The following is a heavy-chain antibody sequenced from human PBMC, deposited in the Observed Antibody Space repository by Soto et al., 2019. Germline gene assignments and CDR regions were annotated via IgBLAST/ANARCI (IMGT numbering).Heavy chain of an antibody. CDR3: AKALMVVIITSFDY. CDR2: ISGSGDST. D-gene: IGHD3-22*01. CDR1: GFTFSGYG. V-gene: IGHV3-23*01. J-gene: IGHJ4*02. Sequence: GGSLRLSCAASGFTFSGYGMSWVRQAPGKGLEWVSGISGSGDSTYYADSVKGRFTIYRDNSKNKLELQMNSLRAEDTDVYYCAKALMVVIITSFDYWGQGTLVTVSS.